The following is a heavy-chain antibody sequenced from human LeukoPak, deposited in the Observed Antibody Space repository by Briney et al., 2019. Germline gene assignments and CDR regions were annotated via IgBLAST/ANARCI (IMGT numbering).Heavy chain of an antibody. Sequence: GGSLRLSCAASGFTFSSYAMSWVRQVPGKGLEWVSAISGSGGSTYYADSVKGRFTISRDNSKNTLYLQMNSLRAEDTAVYYCAIGGYCSSTSCYTGGAFDIWGQGTMVTVSS. J-gene: IGHJ3*02. CDR2: ISGSGGST. CDR1: GFTFSSYA. D-gene: IGHD2-2*02. V-gene: IGHV3-23*01. CDR3: AIGGYCSSTSCYTGGAFDI.